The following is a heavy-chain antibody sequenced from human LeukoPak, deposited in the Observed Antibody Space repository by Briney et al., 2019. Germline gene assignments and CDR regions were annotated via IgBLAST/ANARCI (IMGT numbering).Heavy chain of an antibody. CDR2: INHSGST. CDR1: GRYFSPYY. D-gene: IGHD2-21*02. J-gene: IGHJ4*02. CDR3: ARGGFYCGGDCYVDY. V-gene: IGHV4-34*01. Sequence: SETLSLTCAVCGRYFSPYYWNWLRQPPGKGLEWIGEINHSGSTNYNPSLKSRVTISVDTSKNQFSLGLSSVTAADTAVYYCARGGFYCGGDCYVDYWGQGTLVTVSS.